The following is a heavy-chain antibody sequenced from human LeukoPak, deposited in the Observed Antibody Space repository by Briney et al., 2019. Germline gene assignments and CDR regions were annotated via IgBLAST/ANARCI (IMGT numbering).Heavy chain of an antibody. D-gene: IGHD7-27*01. CDR1: GFTFSSYG. V-gene: IGHV3-33*01. CDR3: ASLTDALIDY. Sequence: GRSLRLSCPASGFTFSSYGMHWVRQAPGKGLEWVAVIWYDGSNKYYADSVKGRFTISRDNSKNTLYLQMNSLRADDTAVYYCASLTDALIDYWGQGTLVTVSS. CDR2: IWYDGSNK. J-gene: IGHJ4*02.